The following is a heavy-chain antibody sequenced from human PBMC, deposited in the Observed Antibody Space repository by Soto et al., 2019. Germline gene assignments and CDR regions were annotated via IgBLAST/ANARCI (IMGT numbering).Heavy chain of an antibody. CDR3: ARRQNWNYLFDN. V-gene: IGHV4-59*01. J-gene: IGHJ4*02. CDR2: SYYSGST. D-gene: IGHD1-7*01. Sequence: SETLSLTCTVSGDSISNYYRSWIRQSPGKGLEWVGCSYYSGSTNYNPSLKSRVTMPIDASKTRFSLRLRSVTAADTAVYYCARRQNWNYLFDNWGQGTLVTVSS. CDR1: GDSISNYY.